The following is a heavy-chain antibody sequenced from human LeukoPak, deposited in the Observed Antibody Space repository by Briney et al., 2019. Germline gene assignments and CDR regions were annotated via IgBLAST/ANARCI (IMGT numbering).Heavy chain of an antibody. J-gene: IGHJ4*02. D-gene: IGHD5-12*01. Sequence: SETLSLTCTVSGGSISSGGYYWSWIRQHPGKGLEWIGYIYYSGSPYYNPSLKSRVTISVDTSKNQFSLKLSSVTAADTAVYYCARGDNSGYVYWGQGTLVTVSS. CDR2: IYYSGSP. CDR1: GGSISSGGYY. CDR3: ARGDNSGYVY. V-gene: IGHV4-31*03.